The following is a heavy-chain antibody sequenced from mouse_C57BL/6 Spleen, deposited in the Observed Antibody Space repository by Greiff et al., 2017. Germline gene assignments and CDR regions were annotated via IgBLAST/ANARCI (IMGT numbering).Heavy chain of an antibody. V-gene: IGHV5-12*01. D-gene: IGHD2-1*01. CDR3: ARQHYGNYLDY. J-gene: IGHJ2*01. CDR2: ISNGGGST. CDR1: GFTFSDYY. Sequence: EVQLVESGGGLVQPGGSLKLSCAASGFTFSDYYMYWVRQTPEKRLEWVAYISNGGGSTYYPDTVKGRFTISRDNAKNTLYLQMSRLKSEDTAMYYCARQHYGNYLDYWGQGTTLTVSS.